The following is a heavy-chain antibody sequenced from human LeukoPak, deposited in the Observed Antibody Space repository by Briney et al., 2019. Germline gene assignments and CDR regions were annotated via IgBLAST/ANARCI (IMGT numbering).Heavy chain of an antibody. CDR3: ARDSGYSGYVLSDY. CDR1: GYTFTSYG. J-gene: IGHJ4*02. Sequence: ASVKVSCKASGYTFTSYGISWVRQAPGQGLEWMGWISVYNGKTNYAQKLQGRVTMTTDTSTRTAYMELRSLRFDGTAVYYCARDSGYSGYVLSDYWGQGTLVTVSS. CDR2: ISVYNGKT. V-gene: IGHV1-18*01. D-gene: IGHD5-12*01.